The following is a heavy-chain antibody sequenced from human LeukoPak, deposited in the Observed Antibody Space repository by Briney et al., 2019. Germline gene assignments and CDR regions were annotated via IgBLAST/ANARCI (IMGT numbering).Heavy chain of an antibody. Sequence: SETLSLTCAVYGGSFSGYYWSWIRQPSGKGLEWIGEINHSGSTNYNPSLKSRVTISVDTSKNQFSLKLSSVTAADTAVYYCARGPGCSGGSCYPRYYYHGMDVWGKGTTVTVSS. V-gene: IGHV4-34*01. CDR2: INHSGST. CDR1: GGSFSGYY. J-gene: IGHJ6*04. D-gene: IGHD2-15*01. CDR3: ARGPGCSGGSCYPRYYYHGMDV.